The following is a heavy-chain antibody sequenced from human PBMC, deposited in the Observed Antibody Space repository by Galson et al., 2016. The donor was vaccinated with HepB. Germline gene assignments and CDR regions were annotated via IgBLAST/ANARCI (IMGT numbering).Heavy chain of an antibody. CDR3: ARATSSSWYVLDH. Sequence: AISGDSVSSNSATWNWIRQSPSRGLEWLGRTYFRSKWYNDYAVSVKSRITVNVDTPKNQFFLQLNSVTPEDAALYYCARATSSSWYVLDHWGQGTLVAVSS. V-gene: IGHV6-1*01. CDR1: GDSVSSNSAT. J-gene: IGHJ4*02. CDR2: TYFRSKWYN. D-gene: IGHD6-13*01.